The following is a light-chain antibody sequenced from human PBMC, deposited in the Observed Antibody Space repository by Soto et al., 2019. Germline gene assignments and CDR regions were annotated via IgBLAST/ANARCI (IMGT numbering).Light chain of an antibody. CDR2: GAS. J-gene: IGKJ2*01. CDR3: QQYNNWPPT. CDR1: QSVSSN. Sequence: EIVMTQSPATLSVSPGERATLSCRASQSVSSNLAWYQQKPGQAPRLLIYGASTRATGIPARFSGSGSWTEFTLTISSLQSEDFAVYYCQQYNNWPPTFGQGTKLESK. V-gene: IGKV3-15*01.